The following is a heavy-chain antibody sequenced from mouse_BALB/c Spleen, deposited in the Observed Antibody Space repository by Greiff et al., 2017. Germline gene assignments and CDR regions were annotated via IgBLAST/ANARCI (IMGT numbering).Heavy chain of an antibody. Sequence: EVMLVESGGGLVKPGGSLKLSCAASGFTFSSYAMSWVRQTPEKRLEWVASISSGGSTYYPDSVKGRFTISRDNARNILYLQMSSLRSEDTAMYYCATLLRHYLDYWGQGTTLTVSS. J-gene: IGHJ2*01. V-gene: IGHV5-6-5*01. D-gene: IGHD1-2*01. CDR1: GFTFSSYA. CDR3: ATLLRHYLDY. CDR2: ISSGGST.